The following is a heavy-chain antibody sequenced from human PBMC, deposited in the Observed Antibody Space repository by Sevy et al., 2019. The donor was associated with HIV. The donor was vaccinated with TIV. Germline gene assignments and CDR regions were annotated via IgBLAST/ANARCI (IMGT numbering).Heavy chain of an antibody. Sequence: GGSLRLSCAASGFTFRTYSMNWVRQAPGKGLEWLSSISDDSRYIYYSDSVKGRFTISRANAKNLLYLQMNNLRVEDTAIYYCARYFTIFGLVSGIDYWGQGNLVTVSS. J-gene: IGHJ4*02. CDR3: ARYFTIFGLVSGIDY. CDR2: ISDDSRYI. D-gene: IGHD3-3*01. V-gene: IGHV3-21*04. CDR1: GFTFRTYS.